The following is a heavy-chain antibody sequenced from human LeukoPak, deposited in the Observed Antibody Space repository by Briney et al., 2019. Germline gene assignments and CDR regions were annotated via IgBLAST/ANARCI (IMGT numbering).Heavy chain of an antibody. V-gene: IGHV2-5*02. CDR1: GFSLSTTGVG. CDR3: AHRRGGYNWNHGDFDY. J-gene: IGHJ4*02. Sequence: SGPTLVNPTQALALTCTFSGFSLSTTGVGVGWIRQSPGKALEWLALIYLDDDKRYSPSLKNRLTITKDASKNLVVLTMTNVDPVDTATYYCAHRRGGYNWNHGDFDYWGQGTLVTVSS. D-gene: IGHD1-14*01. CDR2: IYLDDDK.